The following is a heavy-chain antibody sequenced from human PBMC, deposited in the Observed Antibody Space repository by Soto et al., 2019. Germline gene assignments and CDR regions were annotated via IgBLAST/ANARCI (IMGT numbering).Heavy chain of an antibody. CDR2: IYYSGST. CDR3: ARDWGTYYDSSGYYRVHYGMDV. J-gene: IGHJ6*02. D-gene: IGHD3-22*01. CDR1: GGSISSGDYY. Sequence: QVQLQESGPGLVKPSQTLSLTCTVSGGSISSGDYYWSWIRQPPGKGLEWIGYIYYSGSTYYNPSLKSRVTISVDTSKNQFSLKLSSVTAADTAVYYCARDWGTYYDSSGYYRVHYGMDVWGQGTTVTVSS. V-gene: IGHV4-30-4*01.